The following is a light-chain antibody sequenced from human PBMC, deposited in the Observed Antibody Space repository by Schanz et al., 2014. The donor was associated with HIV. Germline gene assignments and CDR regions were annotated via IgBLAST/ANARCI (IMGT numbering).Light chain of an antibody. Sequence: QSALTQPASVSGSLGQSITISCTGTSSDVGGYNYVSWYQQHPGKAPKLMIYDVSNRPSGVSNRFSGSKSGNTASLTISGLQAEDEADYYCSSYTSSSTPVFGGGTKLTVL. V-gene: IGLV2-14*01. CDR3: SSYTSSSTPV. CDR1: SSDVGGYNY. J-gene: IGLJ3*02. CDR2: DVS.